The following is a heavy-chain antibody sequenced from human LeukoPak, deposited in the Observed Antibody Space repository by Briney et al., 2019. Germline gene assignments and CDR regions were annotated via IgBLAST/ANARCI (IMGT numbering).Heavy chain of an antibody. J-gene: IGHJ3*02. V-gene: IGHV3-53*01. CDR1: GFTVSSNY. CDR3: ASPSPREVTSIIGAFDI. D-gene: IGHD4-17*01. Sequence: PGGSLRPSCAASGFTVSSNYMSWVRPAPGKGLEWVSVIYSGGSTYYADSVKGRFTISRDNSKNTLYLQMNSLRAEDTAVYYCASPSPREVTSIIGAFDIWGQGTMVTVSS. CDR2: IYSGGST.